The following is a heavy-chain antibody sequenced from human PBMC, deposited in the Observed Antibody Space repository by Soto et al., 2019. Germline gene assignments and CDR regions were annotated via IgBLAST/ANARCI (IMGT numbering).Heavy chain of an antibody. Sequence: EVQLLESGGGLVQPGGSLRLSCAGSGFTFSGYAMSWVRQAPGKGLEWVSAISGSGSGTHYADSVKGRFTISRDNSKNTLYLQMNSLRAEDTAVYYCAKARGEYGDVFDYWGQGTLVTVSS. CDR2: ISGSGSGT. CDR3: AKARGEYGDVFDY. D-gene: IGHD4-17*01. J-gene: IGHJ4*02. CDR1: GFTFSGYA. V-gene: IGHV3-23*01.